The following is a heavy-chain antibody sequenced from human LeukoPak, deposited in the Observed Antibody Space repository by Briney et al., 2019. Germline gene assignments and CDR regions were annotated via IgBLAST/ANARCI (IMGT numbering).Heavy chain of an antibody. V-gene: IGHV4-30-4*08. Sequence: SQTLSLTCTVSGGSISSGDYYWSWIRQPPGKGLEWIGYIYYSGSTYYNPSLKSRVTISVDTSKNQFSLKLSSVTAADTAVYYCARQRRYCSSTSCYGWGQGTLVTVSS. CDR2: IYYSGST. D-gene: IGHD2-2*01. CDR3: ARQRRYCSSTSCYG. CDR1: GGSISSGDYY. J-gene: IGHJ4*02.